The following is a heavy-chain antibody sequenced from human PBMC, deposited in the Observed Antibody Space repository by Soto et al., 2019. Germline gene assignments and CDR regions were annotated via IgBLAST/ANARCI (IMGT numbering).Heavy chain of an antibody. V-gene: IGHV3-23*01. Sequence: EVQLLDSGGCLVQHGGSLRVSCAASGFPFSSYAMNWVRQAPGKGLEWVSGITGSGERTYYTDSVNDRFSISRDKSENTLYLLMDSLRVEDTAFYYCAKEMGANSGEYLFFDVWGRGTLVPVSS. J-gene: IGHJ2*01. D-gene: IGHD4-17*01. CDR1: GFPFSSYA. CDR3: AKEMGANSGEYLFFDV. CDR2: ITGSGERT.